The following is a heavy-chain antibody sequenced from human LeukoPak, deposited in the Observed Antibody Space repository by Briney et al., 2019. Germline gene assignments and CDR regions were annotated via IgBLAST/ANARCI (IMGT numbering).Heavy chain of an antibody. V-gene: IGHV1-69*13. CDR3: ARAIWFGEPIYYYYYMDV. CDR2: IIPIFGTA. CDR1: GGTFSSYA. D-gene: IGHD3-10*01. Sequence: SVKVSCKASGGTFSSYAISWVPQAPGQGLEWMGGIIPIFGTANYAQKFQGRVTITADESTSTAYMELSSLRSEDTAVYYCARAIWFGEPIYYYYYMDVWGKGTTVTISS. J-gene: IGHJ6*03.